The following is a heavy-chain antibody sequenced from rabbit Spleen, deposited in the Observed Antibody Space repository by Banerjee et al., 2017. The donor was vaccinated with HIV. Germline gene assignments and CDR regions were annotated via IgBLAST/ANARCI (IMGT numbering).Heavy chain of an antibody. V-gene: IGHV1S45*01. J-gene: IGHJ6*01. CDR2: TVGGRSTFT. Sequence: QEQLLESGGGLVKPEGSLKLSCTASGFSFSNKAVMCWVRQAPGKGLEWIACTVGGRSTFTYYASWAKGRLTISKTSSTTVTLQMTSLTAADTATYFCARRPAMTLVVNLWGPGTLVTVS. D-gene: IGHD2-1*01. CDR1: GFSFSNKAV. CDR3: ARRPAMTLVVNL.